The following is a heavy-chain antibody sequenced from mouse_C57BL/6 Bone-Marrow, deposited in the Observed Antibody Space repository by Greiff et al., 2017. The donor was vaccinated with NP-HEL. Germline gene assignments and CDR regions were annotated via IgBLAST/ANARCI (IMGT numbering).Heavy chain of an antibody. J-gene: IGHJ2*01. V-gene: IGHV5-6*01. Sequence: EVMLVESGGDLVKPGGSLKLSCAASGFTFSSYGMSWVRQTPDQRLEWVGTISSGGSYTYYPDSVKGRFTIARDNAKNTMYLQMSSLKSEDTAMYYCARDDHDVGFDYWGQGTTLTVSS. CDR3: ARDDHDVGFDY. CDR2: ISSGGSYT. D-gene: IGHD2-4*01. CDR1: GFTFSSYG.